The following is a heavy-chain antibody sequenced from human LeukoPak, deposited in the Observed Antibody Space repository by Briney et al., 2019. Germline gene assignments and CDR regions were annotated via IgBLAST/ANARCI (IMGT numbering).Heavy chain of an antibody. D-gene: IGHD6-19*01. J-gene: IGHJ4*02. CDR2: ISYDGSNK. CDR3: ARDIIAVAGTSGLVDY. V-gene: IGHV3-30-3*01. CDR1: GFTFSSYA. Sequence: PGGSLRLSCAASGFTFSSYAMHWVRQAPGKGLEWVAVISYDGSNKYYADSVKGRFTISRDNSKNTLYLQMNSLRAEDTAVYYCARDIIAVAGTSGLVDYWGRGTLVTVSS.